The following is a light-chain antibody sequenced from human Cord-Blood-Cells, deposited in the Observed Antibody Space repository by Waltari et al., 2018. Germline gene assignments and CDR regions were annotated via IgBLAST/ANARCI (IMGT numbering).Light chain of an antibody. Sequence: WYQQKPGQSPVLVIYQDSKRPSGIPERFSGSNSGNTATLTISGTQAMDEADYYCQAWDSSTAGKVVFGGGTKLTVL. CDR3: QAWDSSTAGKVV. J-gene: IGLJ2*01. V-gene: IGLV3-1*01. CDR2: QDS.